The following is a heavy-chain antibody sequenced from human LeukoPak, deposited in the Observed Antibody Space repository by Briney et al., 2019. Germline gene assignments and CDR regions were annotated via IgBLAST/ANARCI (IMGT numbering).Heavy chain of an antibody. D-gene: IGHD1-20*01. V-gene: IGHV3-48*01. Sequence: GGSLRLSCAASGFTFSSYSMNWVRQAPGKGLECVSYISSSSSTIYYADSVKGRFTISRDYAKNSLYLQMNSLRAEDTAVYYCARSGITVSYNWFDPWGQGTLVTVSS. CDR1: GFTFSSYS. CDR3: ARSGITVSYNWFDP. CDR2: ISSSSSTI. J-gene: IGHJ5*02.